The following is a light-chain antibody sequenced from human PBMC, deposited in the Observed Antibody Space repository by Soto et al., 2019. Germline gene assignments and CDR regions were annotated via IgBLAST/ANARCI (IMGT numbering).Light chain of an antibody. CDR1: QSVFSSL. V-gene: IGKV3-20*01. CDR3: QQYGHSLWT. CDR2: GAS. J-gene: IGKJ1*01. Sequence: EIVMTQSPATLSVSPGDRATLSCRASQSVFSSLARFQQKPGQAPRLLIYGASSRATGIPDRFSGSGSGTDFTLTISRLEPEDYAVYYCQQYGHSLWTFGQGTKVDIK.